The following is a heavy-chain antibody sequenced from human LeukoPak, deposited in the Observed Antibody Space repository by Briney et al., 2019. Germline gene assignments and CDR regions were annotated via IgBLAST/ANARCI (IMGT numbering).Heavy chain of an antibody. CDR1: GFTFSGST. CDR2: IRSKANNYAT. CDR3: IRHGDGGYDY. J-gene: IGHJ4*02. D-gene: IGHD5-12*01. Sequence: SGGSLRLSCAASGFTFSGSTIHWVRQASGKGLEWVGRIRSKANNYATAYAASVKGRFTISRDDSKNTASLQMNSLKNEDTAVYYCIRHGDGGYDYWGQGTLVTASS. V-gene: IGHV3-73*01.